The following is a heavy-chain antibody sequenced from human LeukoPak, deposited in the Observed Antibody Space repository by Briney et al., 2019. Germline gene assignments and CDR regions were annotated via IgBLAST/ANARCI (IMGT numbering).Heavy chain of an antibody. CDR3: AKEGAYPIITYDS. D-gene: IGHD3-10*01. Sequence: GGSLRLSCAASGFTFSSYWMNWVRQAPGKGLEWVANIKQDGNEKHYEDSVKGRFSISRDNAEDSLYLQMDSLRAEDTAVYYCAKEGAYPIITYDSWGQGALVTVSS. CDR1: GFTFSSYW. J-gene: IGHJ5*01. V-gene: IGHV3-7*01. CDR2: IKQDGNEK.